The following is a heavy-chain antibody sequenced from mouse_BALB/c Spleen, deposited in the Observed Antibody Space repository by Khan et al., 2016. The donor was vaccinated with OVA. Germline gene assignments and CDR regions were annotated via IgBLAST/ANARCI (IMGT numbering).Heavy chain of an antibody. CDR3: AREASSWDFSFPY. CDR1: GYTFTNYV. Sequence: VQLKQSGPELVEPGASVKMSCKASGYTFTNYVIHWVKQKPGQGLEWIGYINPSNAGTRYNEKFKGKATLTSDISSTTAYMELSSLTSEDSAVYYCAREASSWDFSFPYWGQGTLVTVSA. D-gene: IGHD4-1*01. J-gene: IGHJ3*01. V-gene: IGHV1S136*01. CDR2: INPSNAGT.